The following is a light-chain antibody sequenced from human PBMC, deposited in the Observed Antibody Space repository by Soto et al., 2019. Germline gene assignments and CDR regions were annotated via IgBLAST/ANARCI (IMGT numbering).Light chain of an antibody. CDR1: SSDVGSYNR. Sequence: QSVLTQPPSVSGSPGQSVAISCTGTSSDVGSYNRVSWYQQPPGAAPKLMIYEVSNRPSGVSDRFSGSKSGNTASLTISGLQAEDEADYYCNSYTGSSTYVFGTGTKV. CDR3: NSYTGSSTYV. V-gene: IGLV2-18*02. CDR2: EVS. J-gene: IGLJ1*01.